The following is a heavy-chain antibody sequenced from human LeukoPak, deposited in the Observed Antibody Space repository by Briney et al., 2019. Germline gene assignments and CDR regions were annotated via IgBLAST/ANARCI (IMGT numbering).Heavy chain of an antibody. J-gene: IGHJ4*02. CDR1: GYTFTSYG. Sequence: ASVKVSCKASGYTFTSYGISWVRQAPGQGLEWMGWISVYNGNTNYAQKLQGRVTMTTDTSTNTAYMELRTLRSDDTAVYYCARARRDGDSSTWYWADYWGQRTLVTVSS. CDR3: ARARRDGDSSTWYWADY. V-gene: IGHV1-18*01. D-gene: IGHD6-13*01. CDR2: ISVYNGNT.